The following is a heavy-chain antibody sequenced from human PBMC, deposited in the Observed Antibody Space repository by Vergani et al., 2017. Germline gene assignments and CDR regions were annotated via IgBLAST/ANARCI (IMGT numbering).Heavy chain of an antibody. CDR1: GFTFSSYS. CDR3: ARDMFEYSSSPDHYWYFDL. CDR2: ISSSSSYI. Sequence: EVQLVESGGGLVKPGGSLRLSCAASGFTFSSYSMNWVRQAPGKGLEWVSSISSSSSYIYYADSVKGRFTISRDNAKNSLYLQMNSLRAEDTAVYYCARDMFEYSSSPDHYWYFDLWGRGTLVTVSS. D-gene: IGHD6-6*01. J-gene: IGHJ2*01. V-gene: IGHV3-21*04.